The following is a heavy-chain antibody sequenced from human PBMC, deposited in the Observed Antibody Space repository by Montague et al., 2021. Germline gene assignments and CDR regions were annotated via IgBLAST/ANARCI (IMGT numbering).Heavy chain of an antibody. CDR3: TRGEVAVTGIDY. Sequence: SETLSLTCAVYGGSLSGYIWNWIRQPPGRDLEWIGQNSHTGSTSYNPSLKSRVTMSVDTSENHVSLRLSSVTAADTAVYYCTRGEVAVTGIDYWGQGALVTVSS. CDR2: NSHTGST. D-gene: IGHD6-19*01. V-gene: IGHV4-34*01. J-gene: IGHJ4*02. CDR1: GGSLSGYI.